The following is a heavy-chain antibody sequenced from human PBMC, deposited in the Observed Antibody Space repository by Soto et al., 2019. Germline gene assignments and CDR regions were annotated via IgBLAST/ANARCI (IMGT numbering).Heavy chain of an antibody. CDR1: GFAFRNYG. J-gene: IGHJ4*02. CDR3: AKGNYGLAPRPEIDN. CDR2: ISYDGKNR. V-gene: IGHV3-30*18. D-gene: IGHD3-10*01. Sequence: QVQLVESGGGVVQSGRSLRLSCAASGFAFRNYGMHWVRQAPGKGLEWVAVISYDGKNRNYADSVKGRFTISRDNSRNTLYLQMNSLRPEDTAVYYCAKGNYGLAPRPEIDNWGQGTLVTVSS.